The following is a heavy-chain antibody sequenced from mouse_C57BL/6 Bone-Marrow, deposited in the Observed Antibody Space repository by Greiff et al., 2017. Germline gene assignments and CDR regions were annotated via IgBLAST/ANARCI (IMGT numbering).Heavy chain of an antibody. Sequence: EVKLQESGGGLVQPGGSLSLSCAASGFTFTDYYMSWVRQPPGKALEWLGFIRNKANGYTTEYSASVKGRFTISSDNSQRILYLQMHAMRADDSATYCCARYPANSGSSYVDWYFDVWGTGTTVTVSS. J-gene: IGHJ1*03. CDR3: ARYPANSGSSYVDWYFDV. D-gene: IGHD1-1*01. CDR1: GFTFTDYY. CDR2: IRNKANGYTT. V-gene: IGHV7-3*01.